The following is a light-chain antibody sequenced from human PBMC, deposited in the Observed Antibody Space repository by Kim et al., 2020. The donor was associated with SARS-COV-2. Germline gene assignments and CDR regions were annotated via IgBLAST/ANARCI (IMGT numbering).Light chain of an antibody. V-gene: IGLV1-47*01. J-gene: IGLJ3*02. CDR3: AAWDDSLSAWV. Sequence: ELTQPPSASGTPGQRVTISCSGSSSNTGSNYVYWYQQLPGTAPKLLIYRNNERPSGVPDRFSGSNSGTSTSLAISGLRSGDAADYYCAAWDDSLSAWV. CDR2: RNN. CDR1: SSNTGSNY.